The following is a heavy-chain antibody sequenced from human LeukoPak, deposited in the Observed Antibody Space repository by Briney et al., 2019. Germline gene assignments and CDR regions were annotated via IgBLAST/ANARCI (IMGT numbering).Heavy chain of an antibody. CDR2: VWYDESNK. Sequence: GGSLRLSCAASGSTFSSYGMHWVRQAPGKGLEWVAVVWYDESNKYYVDSVKGRFTISRDNSKNTLYLQMNSLRVEDTALYYCAREDSSGAFDIWGQGTMVTVSS. V-gene: IGHV3-33*01. CDR3: AREDSSGAFDI. CDR1: GSTFSSYG. J-gene: IGHJ3*02. D-gene: IGHD3-22*01.